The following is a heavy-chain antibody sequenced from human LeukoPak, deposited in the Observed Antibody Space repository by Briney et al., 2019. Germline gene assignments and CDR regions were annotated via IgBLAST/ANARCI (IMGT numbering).Heavy chain of an antibody. CDR2: ISYDGSNK. V-gene: IGHV3-30*18. J-gene: IGHJ6*02. CDR1: GFTFSSYG. CDR3: AKSVVRGDGYYYGMGV. D-gene: IGHD2-21*01. Sequence: GGSLRLSCAASGFTFSSYGMHWVRQAPGKGLEWVAVISYDGSNKYYADSVKGRFTISRDNSKNTLYLQMNSLRAEDTAVYYCAKSVVRGDGYYYGMGVWGQGTTVTVSS.